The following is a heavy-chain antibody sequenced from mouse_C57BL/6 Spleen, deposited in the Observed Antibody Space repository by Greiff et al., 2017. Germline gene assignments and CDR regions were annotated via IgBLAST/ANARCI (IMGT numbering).Heavy chain of an antibody. CDR3: ARLEDYDYCDH. J-gene: IGHJ2*01. D-gene: IGHD2-4*01. V-gene: IGHV1-52*01. CDR2: IDPSDSEP. Sequence: VQLQQSGAELVRPGSSVKLSCKASGYTFTSYWMHWVKQRPIQGLEWIGNIDPSDSEPHYNQKFKDKATLTVDKSSSTAYMQLSSLTSEDSAVYYCARLEDYDYCDHWGQGTTLTVSS. CDR1: GYTFTSYW.